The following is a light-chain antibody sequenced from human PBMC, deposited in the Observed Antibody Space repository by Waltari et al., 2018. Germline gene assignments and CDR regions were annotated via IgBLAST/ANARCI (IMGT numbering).Light chain of an antibody. CDR2: EVN. Sequence: QSALTQPASVSGSPGQSITISCTGTSSDVGGYNFLSWYQQHPGKVPKLIIYEVNNRPSGVSNRFSGSKSGNTASLTISGLQAEDEADYYCSSYTRHETGIFGGGTKLTVL. J-gene: IGLJ2*01. V-gene: IGLV2-14*01. CDR1: SSDVGGYNF. CDR3: SSYTRHETGI.